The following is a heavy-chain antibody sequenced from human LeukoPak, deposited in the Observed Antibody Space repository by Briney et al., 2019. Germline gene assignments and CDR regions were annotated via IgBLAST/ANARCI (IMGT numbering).Heavy chain of an antibody. CDR1: GGSITNYY. D-gene: IGHD2-21*02. J-gene: IGHJ3*02. V-gene: IGHV4-59*01. Sequence: PSETLSLTCSVSGGSITNYYWNWMRQPPGKGLEWIGYISHIGSTNYNPSLKSRLTISVDRSKNQFYLKLTPVTAADTAIYYCARDRLSANAFDMWGQGTVVTVSS. CDR2: ISHIGST. CDR3: ARDRLSANAFDM.